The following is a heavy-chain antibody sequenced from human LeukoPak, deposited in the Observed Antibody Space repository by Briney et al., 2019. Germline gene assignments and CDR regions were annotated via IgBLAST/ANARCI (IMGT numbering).Heavy chain of an antibody. D-gene: IGHD6-13*01. CDR1: GFTFSSYE. CDR2: ISSSGSTI. J-gene: IGHJ4*02. CDR3: ARCSSWYGSADY. V-gene: IGHV3-48*03. Sequence: GGSLRLSCAASGFTFSSYEMNWVRQAPGKGLEWVSYISSSGSTIYYADSVKGRFTISRDNAKNSLYLQMNSLRAEDTAVYYCARCSSWYGSADYWGQGTLVTVSS.